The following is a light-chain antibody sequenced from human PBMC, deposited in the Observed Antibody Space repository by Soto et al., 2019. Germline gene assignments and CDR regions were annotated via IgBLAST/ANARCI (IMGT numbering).Light chain of an antibody. Sequence: ATSSRSASQGVSSNLAWYQQKPGQAPRLLVYGASTRATGIPARFSGSGSGTEFTLTISSLESEDFAVYYCQQCSNWPRWTFGQGTKVDI. CDR3: QQCSNWPRWT. CDR2: GAS. V-gene: IGKV3-15*01. J-gene: IGKJ1*01. CDR1: QGVSSN.